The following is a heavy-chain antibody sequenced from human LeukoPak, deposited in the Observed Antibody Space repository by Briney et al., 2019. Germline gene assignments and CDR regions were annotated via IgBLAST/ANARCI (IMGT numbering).Heavy chain of an antibody. V-gene: IGHV3-15*07. CDR2: IRSNSDGGTI. CDR3: ATDFYDSS. J-gene: IGHJ4*02. CDR1: GFTFSNAW. D-gene: IGHD3-22*01. Sequence: GGSLRLSCATSGFTFSNAWMNWVRQAPGKGLEWVGRIRSNSDGGTIDYAAPVKGRFTLSRDDSKTTLYLQMNSLQTEDTAVYYCATDFYDSSWGQGTLVTVSS.